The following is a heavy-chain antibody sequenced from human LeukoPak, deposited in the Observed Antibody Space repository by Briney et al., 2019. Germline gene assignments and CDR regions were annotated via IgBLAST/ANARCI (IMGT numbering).Heavy chain of an antibody. CDR2: ISSSSSYI. J-gene: IGHJ4*02. V-gene: IGHV3-21*01. CDR1: GFTFSNYW. CDR3: ARDSSDGSSWYYFDY. Sequence: GGSLRLSCAASGFTFSNYWMHWVRQAPGKGLEWVSSISSSSSYIYYADSVKGRFTISRDNAKNSLYLQMNSLRAEDMAVYYCARDSSDGSSWYYFDYWGQGTLVTVSS. D-gene: IGHD6-13*01.